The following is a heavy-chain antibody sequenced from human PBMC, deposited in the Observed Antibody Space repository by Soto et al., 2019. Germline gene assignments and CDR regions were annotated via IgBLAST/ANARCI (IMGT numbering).Heavy chain of an antibody. CDR1: GFTFSSYA. D-gene: IGHD3-10*01. V-gene: IGHV3-64*01. Sequence: EVQLVESGGGLVQPGGSLRLSCAASGFTFSSYAMHWVRQAPGKGLEYVSAISSNGGSTYYANSVKGRFTISRDNSKNTRYLQMGSLRAEDRAVYYCARQGRAVSSYYFDYWGQGTLVTVSS. CDR2: ISSNGGST. CDR3: ARQGRAVSSYYFDY. J-gene: IGHJ4*02.